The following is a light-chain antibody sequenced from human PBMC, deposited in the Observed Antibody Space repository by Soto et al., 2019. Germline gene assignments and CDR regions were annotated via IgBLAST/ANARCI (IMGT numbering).Light chain of an antibody. CDR3: HQYYSTPWT. V-gene: IGKV4-1*01. CDR2: WAS. Sequence: DMVMTQSPDSLAVSLGERATINCKSSQSVLSSSNNKNYLAWSQRKPGQPPKLLIYWASTRESGVPDRFSGSGSGTDFSLTISSLQAEDVAVYYCHQYYSTPWTFGQGTKVDIK. CDR1: QSVLSSSNNKNY. J-gene: IGKJ1*01.